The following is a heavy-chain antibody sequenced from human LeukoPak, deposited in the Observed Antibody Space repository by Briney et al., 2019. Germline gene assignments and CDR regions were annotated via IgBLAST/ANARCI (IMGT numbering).Heavy chain of an antibody. CDR2: MSYDGSNK. Sequence: GGSLRLSCAASGFTFSDYGMHWVRQAPGKGLEWVAVMSYDGSNKYSADSVKGRFTISRDNSKNTLYLQMNSLRAEDTAVYYCAKDEDYGDYVLSYWGQGTLVTVSS. J-gene: IGHJ4*02. V-gene: IGHV3-30*18. CDR3: AKDEDYGDYVLSY. CDR1: GFTFSDYG. D-gene: IGHD4-17*01.